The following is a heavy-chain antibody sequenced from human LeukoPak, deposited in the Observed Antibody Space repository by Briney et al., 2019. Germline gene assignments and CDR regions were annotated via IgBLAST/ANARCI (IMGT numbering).Heavy chain of an antibody. Sequence: SETLSLTCAVYGGSFSGYYWSWIRQPPGKGLEWIGEINHSGSTNYNPSLRSRVTISVDTSKNQFSLKLSSVTAADTAVYYCASTFDYYGSGSYYSNWFDPWGQGTLVTVSS. CDR2: INHSGST. J-gene: IGHJ5*02. D-gene: IGHD3-10*01. CDR1: GGSFSGYY. CDR3: ASTFDYYGSGSYYSNWFDP. V-gene: IGHV4-34*01.